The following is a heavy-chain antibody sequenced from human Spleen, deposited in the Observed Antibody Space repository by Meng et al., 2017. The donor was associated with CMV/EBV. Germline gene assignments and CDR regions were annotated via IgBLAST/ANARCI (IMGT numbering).Heavy chain of an antibody. V-gene: IGHV3-43D*03. J-gene: IGHJ4*02. CDR1: GFSFDDNP. CDR2: LSWNGASA. Sequence: GESRRLSCADSGFSFDDNPTHWVRQAAGKGLGWVSLLSWNGASASYADSLKGRFTISRDNSKNFLYLQMNSLTAEDTAFYYCARGTYDYADYWGQGTLVTVSS. CDR3: ARGTYDYADY. D-gene: IGHD3-16*01.